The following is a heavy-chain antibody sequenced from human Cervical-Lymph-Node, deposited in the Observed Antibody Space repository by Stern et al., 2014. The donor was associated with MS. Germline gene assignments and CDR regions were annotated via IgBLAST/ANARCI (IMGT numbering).Heavy chain of an antibody. CDR1: GYSFTANW. D-gene: IGHD4-17*01. CDR3: ARDYGDYAFDY. CDR2: IYPGDSHP. J-gene: IGHJ4*02. V-gene: IGHV5-51*01. Sequence: VQLVQSGAVVKKPGESLKISCKGSGYSFTANWIAWVRQMPGKGLEWMGIIYPGDSHPRYSPSFQGQVTISADKSISTASLQGSSLKASDTAMYSCARDYGDYAFDYWGQGTLVTVPS.